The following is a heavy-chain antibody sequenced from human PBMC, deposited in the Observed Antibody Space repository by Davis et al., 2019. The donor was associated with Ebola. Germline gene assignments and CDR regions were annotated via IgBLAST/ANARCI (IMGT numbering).Heavy chain of an antibody. Sequence: GESLKISCAASGFTSSSFWMTWVRQAPGKGLEWVSSISSSSSYIYYADSVKGRFTISRDNAKNSLYLQMNSLRAEDTAVFYCARDPSPGKEYFDLWGRGTLVTVSS. V-gene: IGHV3-21*01. J-gene: IGHJ2*01. CDR2: ISSSSSYI. D-gene: IGHD1-26*01. CDR1: GFTSSSFW. CDR3: ARDPSPGKEYFDL.